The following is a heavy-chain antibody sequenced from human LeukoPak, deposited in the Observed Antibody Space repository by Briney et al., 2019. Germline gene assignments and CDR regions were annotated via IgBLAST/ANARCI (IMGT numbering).Heavy chain of an antibody. Sequence: SETLSLTCAVYSGSFSGYYWSWIRQPPGKGLEWIGEINHSGSTNYNPSLKSRVTISVDTSKNQFSLKLSSVTAADTAVYYCARVGRIGSGYYYYYYMDVWGKGTTVTVSS. CDR2: INHSGST. V-gene: IGHV4-34*01. CDR1: SGSFSGYY. J-gene: IGHJ6*03. CDR3: ARVGRIGSGYYYYYYMDV. D-gene: IGHD6-25*01.